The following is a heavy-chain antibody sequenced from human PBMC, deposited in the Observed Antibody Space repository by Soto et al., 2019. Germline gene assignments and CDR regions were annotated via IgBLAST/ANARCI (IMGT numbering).Heavy chain of an antibody. Sequence: EVQLVESGGGLVKPGGSLRLSCAASGFTFSSYSMNWVRQAPGKGLEWVSSISSSSSYIYYADSVKGRFTISRDNAKNSLYLQMNSLRAEDTAVYYCARDSLMTTVVKDFDYWGQGTLVTVSS. D-gene: IGHD4-17*01. J-gene: IGHJ4*02. CDR3: ARDSLMTTVVKDFDY. V-gene: IGHV3-21*01. CDR1: GFTFSSYS. CDR2: ISSSSSYI.